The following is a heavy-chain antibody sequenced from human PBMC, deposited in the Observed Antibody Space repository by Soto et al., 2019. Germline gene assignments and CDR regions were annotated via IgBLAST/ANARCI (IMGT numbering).Heavy chain of an antibody. J-gene: IGHJ4*02. CDR2: ISGSGGST. CDR3: AKGLDIVLLPTTMGFDY. D-gene: IGHD2-2*03. V-gene: IGHV3-23*01. Sequence: EVQLLESGGDLVQPGGSLRLSCAASGVTFSSYAMSWVRQAPGKGLEWVSGISGSGGSTDYGDSVKGRFTISRDNSKNTVYLQMNSLGAEDTAVYYCAKGLDIVLLPTTMGFDYWGQGTLVTVSS. CDR1: GVTFSSYA.